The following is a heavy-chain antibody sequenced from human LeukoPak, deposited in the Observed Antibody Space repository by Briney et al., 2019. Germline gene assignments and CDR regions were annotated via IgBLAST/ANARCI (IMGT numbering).Heavy chain of an antibody. J-gene: IGHJ4*02. CDR3: ARDVDWNYDL. CDR1: GFTFSNYW. D-gene: IGHD1-7*01. Sequence: PGGSLRLSCVGSGFTFSNYWINWVRQAPGEGLEWVANIKGSDKGHVDSVKGRFSVSRDDARNSLYLQMDSLRAEDTAVYYCARDVDWNYDLWGQGTVVRVSS. V-gene: IGHV3-7*01. CDR2: IKGSDK.